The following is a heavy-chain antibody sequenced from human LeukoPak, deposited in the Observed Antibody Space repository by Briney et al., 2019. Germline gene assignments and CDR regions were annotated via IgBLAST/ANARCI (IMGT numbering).Heavy chain of an antibody. Sequence: SETLSLTCTVSGGSISSYYWSWIRQPPGKGLEWIGEINHSGSTNYNPSLKSRVTISVDTSKNQFSLKLSSVTAADTAVYYCARHCGGDCSWFDPWGQGTLVTVSS. J-gene: IGHJ5*02. V-gene: IGHV4-34*01. CDR2: INHSGST. D-gene: IGHD2-21*02. CDR3: ARHCGGDCSWFDP. CDR1: GGSISSYY.